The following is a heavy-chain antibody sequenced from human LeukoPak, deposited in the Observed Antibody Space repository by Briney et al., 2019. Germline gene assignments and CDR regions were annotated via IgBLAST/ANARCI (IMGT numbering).Heavy chain of an antibody. J-gene: IGHJ5*02. V-gene: IGHV3-23*01. CDR1: GLTSTNYA. D-gene: IGHD5-12*01. Sequence: GGSLRLSCAASGLTSTNYAMNWVRQAPGKGLEWVSIISGSGVRTYYADSVKGRFTISRDSSKNTLYLQMNNLRAEDTAVYYCAKGFVEGYDLSWFDPWGQGTLVTVSS. CDR2: ISGSGVRT. CDR3: AKGFVEGYDLSWFDP.